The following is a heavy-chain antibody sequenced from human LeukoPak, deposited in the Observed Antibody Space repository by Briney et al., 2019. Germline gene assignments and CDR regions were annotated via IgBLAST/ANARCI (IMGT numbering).Heavy chain of an antibody. V-gene: IGHV3-23*01. D-gene: IGHD1-26*01. J-gene: IGHJ4*02. CDR1: GFTFTSYS. CDR3: AKGGKWDVTPFDY. CDR2: ISGGGGST. Sequence: GGSLRLSCAASGFTFTSYSMNWVRQAPGKGLEWVSTISGGGGSTYYADSVKGRFTISRDNSKNTLYLQVNSLRAEDTAVYYCAKGGKWDVTPFDYWGQGTLVTVSA.